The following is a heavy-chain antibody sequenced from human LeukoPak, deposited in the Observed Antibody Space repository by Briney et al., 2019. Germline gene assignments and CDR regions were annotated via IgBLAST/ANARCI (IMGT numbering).Heavy chain of an antibody. J-gene: IGHJ4*02. D-gene: IGHD2-8*01. CDR3: AAELKMATLDY. V-gene: IGHV1-58*02. CDR2: IVVGSGNT. Sequence: SVKVSCKASGLTFTSSAMQWVRQARGQRLEWIGWIVVGSGNTNYAQKFQERVTITRDMSTSTAYMELSSLRSEGTAVYYCAAELKMATLDYWGQGTLVTVSS. CDR1: GLTFTSSA.